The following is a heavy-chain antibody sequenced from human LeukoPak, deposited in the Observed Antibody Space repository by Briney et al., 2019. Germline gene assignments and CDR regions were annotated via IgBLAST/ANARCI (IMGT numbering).Heavy chain of an antibody. Sequence: SETLSLTCTVSGDSISSSNYYWGWIRQPPGKGLEWIGTINYSGSTYYNPSLKSRVIISIDTSKSQFSLKLSSVTAADTAVYYCARSGSHLWFGELSLSYWGQGTLVTVSS. J-gene: IGHJ4*02. D-gene: IGHD3-10*01. CDR3: ARSGSHLWFGELSLSY. V-gene: IGHV4-39*07. CDR1: GDSISSSNYY. CDR2: INYSGST.